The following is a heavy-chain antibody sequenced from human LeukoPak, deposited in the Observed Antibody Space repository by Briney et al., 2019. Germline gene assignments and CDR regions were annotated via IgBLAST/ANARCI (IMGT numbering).Heavy chain of an antibody. D-gene: IGHD3-22*01. J-gene: IGHJ2*01. CDR1: GGSISSTKYY. CDR2: VYYSGRT. CDR3: AVFYDSSGNYYSSYWYFDL. V-gene: IGHV4-39*07. Sequence: RSSETLSLTCSVSGGSISSTKYYWGWIRQPPGKGLEWIGNVYYSGRTYYNPSLQSRVIISIDTSKNQFSLRLNSLTAADSAVYYCAVFYDSSGNYYSSYWYFDLWGRGTLVTVSS.